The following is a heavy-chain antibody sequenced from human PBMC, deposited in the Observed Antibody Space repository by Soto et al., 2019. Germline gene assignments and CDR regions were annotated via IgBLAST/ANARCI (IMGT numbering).Heavy chain of an antibody. CDR3: AGNITFGGVIANRPKYNWFDP. CDR1: GGSISSSSYY. CDR2: IYYSGST. V-gene: IGHV4-39*01. D-gene: IGHD3-16*02. Sequence: SETLFLTCTVSGGSISSSSYYWGWIRQPPGKGLEWIGSIYYSGSTYYNPSLKSRVPISVDTSKNQFSLKLSSVTAADTAVYYCAGNITFGGVIANRPKYNWFDPWGQGTLVTVSS. J-gene: IGHJ5*02.